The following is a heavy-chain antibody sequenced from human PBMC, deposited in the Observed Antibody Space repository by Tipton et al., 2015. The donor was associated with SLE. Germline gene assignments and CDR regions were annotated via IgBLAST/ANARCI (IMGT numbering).Heavy chain of an antibody. CDR2: ISSSSYI. J-gene: IGHJ4*02. Sequence: GSLRLSCAASGFTFSSYSMNWVRQAPGKGLEWVSSISSSSYIYYADSVKGRFTISRDNARNSLYLQMNSLTTEDTAVYFCVRGRSGRDGHNYMDYWGQGKLVTVSS. CDR1: GFTFSSYS. CDR3: VRGRSGRDGHNYMDY. V-gene: IGHV3-21*04. D-gene: IGHD5-24*01.